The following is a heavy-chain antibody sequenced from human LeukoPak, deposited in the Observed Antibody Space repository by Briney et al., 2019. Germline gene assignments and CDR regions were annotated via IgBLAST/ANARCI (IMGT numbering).Heavy chain of an antibody. V-gene: IGHV3-20*04. CDR1: GFTFDDYG. CDR2: IKWNGGSK. D-gene: IGHD2-15*01. J-gene: IGHJ4*02. CDR3: ERDGGDCSGDSCYVDY. Sequence: GGSLRLSCAASGFTFDDYGMSWVRQAPGKGLEWVASIKWNGGSKGYVDSVKGRFTISRDNAKNSLYLQMNSLRAEDTALYYCERDGGDCSGDSCYVDYWGQRTLVTVSS.